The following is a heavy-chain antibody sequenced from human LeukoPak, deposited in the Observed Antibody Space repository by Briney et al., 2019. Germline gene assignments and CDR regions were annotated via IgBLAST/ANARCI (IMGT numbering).Heavy chain of an antibody. J-gene: IGHJ4*02. CDR2: INPSGGST. V-gene: IGHV1-46*03. Sequence: ASVKVPCKASGYTFTSYYMHWVRQAPGQGLEWMGIINPSGGSTSYAQKFQGRVTMTRDTSTSTVYMELSSLRSEDTAVYYCARAYSGYDWRRGIDYWGQGTLVTVSS. CDR1: GYTFTSYY. CDR3: ARAYSGYDWRRGIDY. D-gene: IGHD5-12*01.